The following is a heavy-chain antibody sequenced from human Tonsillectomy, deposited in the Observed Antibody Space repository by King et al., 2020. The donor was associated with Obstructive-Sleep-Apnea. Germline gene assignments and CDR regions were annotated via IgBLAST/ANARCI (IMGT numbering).Heavy chain of an antibody. CDR1: GYTFTTYA. Sequence: QLVQSGAEVKKPGASVKVSCKASGYTFTTYAITWVRQAPGQGLEWMGWISAYNGNTNYAQRLQGRVTMTTDTSTSTAYMELRSLRSDDTAIYYCARSSGTSSGYYQDYWGQGTLVTVSS. J-gene: IGHJ4*02. CDR2: ISAYNGNT. V-gene: IGHV1-18*01. CDR3: ARSSGTSSGYYQDY. D-gene: IGHD3-22*01.